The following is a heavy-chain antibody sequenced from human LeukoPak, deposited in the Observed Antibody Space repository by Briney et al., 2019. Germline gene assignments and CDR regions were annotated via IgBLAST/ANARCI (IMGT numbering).Heavy chain of an antibody. CDR1: GGSISNYY. V-gene: IGHV4-59*12. D-gene: IGHD3-3*01. J-gene: IGHJ2*01. Sequence: SETLSLTCTVSGGSISNYYWNWIRQPPGLGLEWIGHIYYSGSTNYNPSLKSRVTISVDTSKNQFSLKLSSVTAADTAVYYCAREDYDDSGAWYFDLWGRGTLVTVSS. CDR3: AREDYDDSGAWYFDL. CDR2: IYYSGST.